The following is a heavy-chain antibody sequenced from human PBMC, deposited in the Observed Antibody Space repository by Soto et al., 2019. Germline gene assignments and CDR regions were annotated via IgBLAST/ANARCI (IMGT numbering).Heavy chain of an antibody. J-gene: IGHJ3*02. CDR2: INHSGST. Sequence: SETLSLTCAVYGGSFNGYYWSWIRQPPGKGLEWIGEINHSGSTNYNPSLKSRVTISVDTSKNQFSLKLSSVTAADTAVYYCADVRCSGGSCHGAFDIWGQGTMVTVSS. CDR3: ADVRCSGGSCHGAFDI. D-gene: IGHD2-15*01. V-gene: IGHV4-34*01. CDR1: GGSFNGYY.